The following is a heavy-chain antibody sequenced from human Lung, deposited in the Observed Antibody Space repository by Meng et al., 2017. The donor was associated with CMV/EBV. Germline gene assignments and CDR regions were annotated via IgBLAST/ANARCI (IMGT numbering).Heavy chain of an antibody. CDR2: INRHSGDI. CDR3: VPYTISNFRWFER. Sequence: ASVXVSXKTSEYTAPDFYIHWVRQAPGQGLEWMGWINRHSGDIKYSQRFQGRVAMTEDTSINTAYMELSGLGYDDTAMYYCVPYTISNFRWFERLGQGTLVTVSS. V-gene: IGHV1-2*02. D-gene: IGHD3-3*02. J-gene: IGHJ5*02. CDR1: EYTAPDFY.